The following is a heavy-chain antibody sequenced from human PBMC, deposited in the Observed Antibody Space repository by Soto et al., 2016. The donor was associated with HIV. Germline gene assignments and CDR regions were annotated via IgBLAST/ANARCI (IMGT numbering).Heavy chain of an antibody. CDR2: ISYDGSNK. CDR1: GFTFSSYA. J-gene: IGHJ3*02. CDR3: ARPGIAAAGGAFDI. Sequence: VQLVESGGGVVQPGRSLRLSCAASGFTFSSYAMHWVRQAPGKGLEWVAVISYDGSNKYYADSVKGRFTFSRDNSKNTLYLQMNSLRAEDTAVYYCARPGIAAAGGAFDIWGQGQVVTVSS. V-gene: IGHV3-30*04. D-gene: IGHD6-13*01.